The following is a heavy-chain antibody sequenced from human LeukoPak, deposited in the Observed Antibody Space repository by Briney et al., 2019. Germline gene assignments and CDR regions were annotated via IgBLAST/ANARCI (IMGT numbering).Heavy chain of an antibody. CDR1: GGTFSSYA. CDR2: IIPIFGTA. CDR3: ARGLGEHDAFDI. D-gene: IGHD3-16*01. Sequence: ASVKVSCKASGGTFSSYAISWVRQAPGQGLEWMGGIIPIFGTANYAQKFQGRVTITAGESTSTAYMELSSLRSEDTAVYYCARGLGEHDAFDIWGQGTMVTVSS. V-gene: IGHV1-69*13. J-gene: IGHJ3*02.